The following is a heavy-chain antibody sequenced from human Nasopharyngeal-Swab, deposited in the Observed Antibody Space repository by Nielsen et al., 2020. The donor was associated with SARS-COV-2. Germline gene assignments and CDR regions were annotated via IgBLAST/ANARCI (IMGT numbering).Heavy chain of an antibody. CDR3: SGRIAVAGDES. Sequence: GESLKISCKGSGYSFTSHWIGWVRQMPGQGLEWMWIIYPGDSDTRYSPSFQGQVTISADKSISTAYLQWSSLKASDTAMYYCSGRIAVAGDESWGHGTLVTGSA. V-gene: IGHV5-51*01. CDR2: IYPGDSDT. CDR1: GYSFTSHW. J-gene: IGHJ4*01. D-gene: IGHD6-19*01.